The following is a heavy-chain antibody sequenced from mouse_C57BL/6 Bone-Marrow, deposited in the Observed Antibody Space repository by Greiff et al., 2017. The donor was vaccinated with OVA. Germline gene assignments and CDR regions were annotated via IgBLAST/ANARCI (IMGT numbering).Heavy chain of an antibody. CDR3: ATLYGSSYYYAMDY. D-gene: IGHD1-1*01. CDR1: GYSFTGYF. J-gene: IGHJ4*01. V-gene: IGHV1-20*01. CDR2: INPYNGDT. Sequence: VQLKESGPELVKPGDSVKISCKASGYSFTGYFMNWVMQSHGKSLEWIGRINPYNGDTFYNQKFKGKATLTVDKSSSTAHMELRSLTSEDSAVYYCATLYGSSYYYAMDYWGQGTSVTVSS.